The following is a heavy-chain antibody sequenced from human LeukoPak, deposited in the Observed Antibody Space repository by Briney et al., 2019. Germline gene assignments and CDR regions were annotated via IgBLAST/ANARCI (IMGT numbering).Heavy chain of an antibody. CDR2: ISGSGGST. CDR1: GFTFSNAW. Sequence: QSGGPLRLSCAASGFTFSNAWMSWVRQAPGKGLEWVSAISGSGGSTYYADSVKGRFTISRDNSKNTLYLQMNSLRAEDTAVYYCANARVTFDWYEAFDAFDIWGQGTMVTVSS. V-gene: IGHV3-23*01. D-gene: IGHD3-9*01. CDR3: ANARVTFDWYEAFDAFDI. J-gene: IGHJ3*02.